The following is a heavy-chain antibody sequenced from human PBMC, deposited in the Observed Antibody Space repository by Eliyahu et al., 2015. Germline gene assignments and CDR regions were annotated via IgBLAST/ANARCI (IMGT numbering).Heavy chain of an antibody. V-gene: IGHV4-31*03. Sequence: QVQLQESGSGLVKPSQTLSLTCTVSGGSISTGSYYWSWIRQRPGKGLEWIAYIYSSGNAYYNPXLKSRVTISVDTSKNQFSLKLNSVTAADTAVYYCARGESSSYYFDYWGQGTLVTVSS. D-gene: IGHD6-6*01. J-gene: IGHJ4*02. CDR2: IYSSGNA. CDR3: ARGESSSYYFDY. CDR1: GGSISTGSYY.